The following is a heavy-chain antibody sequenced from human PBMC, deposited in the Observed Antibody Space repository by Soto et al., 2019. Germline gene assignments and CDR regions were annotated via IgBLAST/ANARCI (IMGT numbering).Heavy chain of an antibody. D-gene: IGHD3-22*01. Sequence: QVQLVQSGAEVKEPGSSLKVSCKASGGTFSSHTISWVRLAPGQGLEWMGRTIPILGITNYAQNFQGRLTLTADTSTRTASMELSSLRSEDTAVYYCAISTHDNKFYYYGMDVWGQGTTVTVSS. CDR3: AISTHDNKFYYYGMDV. CDR1: GGTFSSHT. V-gene: IGHV1-69*02. J-gene: IGHJ6*02. CDR2: TIPILGIT.